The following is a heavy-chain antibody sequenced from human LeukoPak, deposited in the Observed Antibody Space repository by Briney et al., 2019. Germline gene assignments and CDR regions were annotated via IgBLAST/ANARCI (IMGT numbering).Heavy chain of an antibody. J-gene: IGHJ4*02. CDR3: TTGAAMIVLVRTWH. V-gene: IGHV3-15*01. CDR2: IKSKTDGGTT. CDR1: GFTFSNAW. Sequence: PGGSLRLSCAASGFTFSNAWMSWVRQAPGKGLEWVGRIKSKTDGGTTDYAAPVKGRFTISRDDSKNTLYLQMNSLKTEDTAVYYCTTGAAMIVLVRTWHWGQGTLVTVSS. D-gene: IGHD3-22*01.